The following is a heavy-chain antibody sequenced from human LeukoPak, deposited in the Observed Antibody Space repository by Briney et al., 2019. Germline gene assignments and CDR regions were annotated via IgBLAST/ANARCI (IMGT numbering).Heavy chain of an antibody. Sequence: GGSLRLSCAASRFTFSNYAMSWVRQAPGKGLEWVSGISGSGVSTYYGDSVKGRFTISRDNPKNTLYLQMNSLRAEDTAVYYCAKSFSSGWGPFENWGQGTLVAVSS. V-gene: IGHV3-23*01. D-gene: IGHD3-16*01. CDR2: ISGSGVST. CDR1: RFTFSNYA. J-gene: IGHJ4*02. CDR3: AKSFSSGWGPFEN.